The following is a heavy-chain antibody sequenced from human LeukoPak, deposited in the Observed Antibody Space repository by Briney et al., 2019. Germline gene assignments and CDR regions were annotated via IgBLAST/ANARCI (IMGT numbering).Heavy chain of an antibody. D-gene: IGHD1-14*01. CDR2: IYHSGST. CDR1: GYSISNGYY. CDR3: ARRGNLATSQ. V-gene: IGHV4-38-2*01. J-gene: IGHJ4*02. Sequence: SETLSLTCAVSGYSISNGYYWGWIRQPPGKGLEWIGSIYHSGSTYYNPSLRSRVTISVDTSKNQFSLKLSSVTAADTAVYYCARRGNLATSQWGQGTLVTVSS.